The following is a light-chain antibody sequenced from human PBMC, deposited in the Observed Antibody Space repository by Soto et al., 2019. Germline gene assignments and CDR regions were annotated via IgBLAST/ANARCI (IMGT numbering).Light chain of an antibody. V-gene: IGLV2-14*01. Sequence: QPVLTQPASVSGSPGQSITISCTGTSSDVGGYNYVSWYQQHPGKAPKLMIYDVSNRPSGVSNRFSGSKSGNTASLTISGLQAEDEADYYCSSYPSSSTLYVFGTGTKLTVL. CDR1: SSDVGGYNY. CDR3: SSYPSSSTLYV. CDR2: DVS. J-gene: IGLJ1*01.